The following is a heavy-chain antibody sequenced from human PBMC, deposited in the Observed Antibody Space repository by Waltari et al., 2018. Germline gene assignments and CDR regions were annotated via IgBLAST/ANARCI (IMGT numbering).Heavy chain of an antibody. CDR3: ARVGSYGYFDY. J-gene: IGHJ4*02. V-gene: IGHV5-51*03. CDR2: INPGDPDT. D-gene: IGHD3-16*01. Sequence: EVQLVQSGAEVKKPGESLQISCKGSAYSFTSSWIGWVGQMPWKGLEWMGIINPGDPDTRYIPSFQGQVTISADKSISTAYLQWSSLKASDTAMYYCARVGSYGYFDYWGQGTLVTVSS. CDR1: AYSFTSSW.